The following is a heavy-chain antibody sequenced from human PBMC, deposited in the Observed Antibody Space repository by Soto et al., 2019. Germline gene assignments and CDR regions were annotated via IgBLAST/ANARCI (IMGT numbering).Heavy chain of an antibody. V-gene: IGHV3-11*01. CDR1: GFPFSYYY. D-gene: IGHD6-6*01. J-gene: IGHJ4*02. Sequence: GGSLRLSCAASGFPFSYYYMSWIRQAPGKGLEWVSHTTNSGSTKYYADSVKGRFTISRDNAKNSLFLQMNSLRAEDTAVYYCARTLAARFDYWGQGTPVTV. CDR2: TTNSGSTK. CDR3: ARTLAARFDY.